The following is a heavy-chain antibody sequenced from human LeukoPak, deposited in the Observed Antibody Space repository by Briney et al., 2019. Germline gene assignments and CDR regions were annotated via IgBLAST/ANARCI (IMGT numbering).Heavy chain of an antibody. CDR3: AKGYSSSSIDY. CDR1: GFTFSSYG. D-gene: IGHD6-13*01. CDR2: ISYDGSNK. J-gene: IGHJ4*02. V-gene: IGHV3-30*18. Sequence: GSLRLSCAASGFTFSSYGMHWVRQAPGKGLEWVAVISYDGSNKYYADSVKGRFTISRDNSKNTLYLQMNSLRAEDTAVYYCAKGYSSSSIDYWGQGTLVTVSS.